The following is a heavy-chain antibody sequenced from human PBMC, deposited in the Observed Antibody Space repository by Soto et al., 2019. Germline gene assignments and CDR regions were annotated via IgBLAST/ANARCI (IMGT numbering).Heavy chain of an antibody. CDR2: INAGNGNT. V-gene: IGHV1-3*01. Sequence: ASVKGSCKASGYTFTSYAMHWVRPAPGQRLEWMGLINAGNGNTKYSQKFQGRVTITRDTSASTAYMELSSLRSEDTAVYYFARFSIVVVPAAIENAFDIWGQGTMVTVSS. J-gene: IGHJ3*02. D-gene: IGHD2-2*01. CDR1: GYTFTSYA. CDR3: ARFSIVVVPAAIENAFDI.